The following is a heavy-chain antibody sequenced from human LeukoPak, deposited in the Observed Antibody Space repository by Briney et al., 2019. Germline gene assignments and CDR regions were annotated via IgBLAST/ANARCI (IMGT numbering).Heavy chain of an antibody. D-gene: IGHD6-19*01. CDR1: GGSISSYY. Sequence: SETLSLTCTVSGGSISSYYWSWIRQPPGKGLEWIGYIYYSGSTDYNPSLKSRVTISVETSKNQFSLKLSSVTAADTAVYYCARQKQWLGTLNYWGQGTLVTVSS. J-gene: IGHJ4*02. CDR3: ARQKQWLGTLNY. CDR2: IYYSGST. V-gene: IGHV4-59*12.